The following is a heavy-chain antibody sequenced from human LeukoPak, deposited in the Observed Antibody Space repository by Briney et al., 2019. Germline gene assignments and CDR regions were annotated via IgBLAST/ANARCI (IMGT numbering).Heavy chain of an antibody. D-gene: IGHD4-23*01. CDR1: GFTFSTYA. V-gene: IGHV3-23*01. Sequence: QTGGSLRLSCVASGFTFSTYAMSWVRQAPGKGLEWVSVISGSGGSTYYADSVKGRFTISRDNSKNTLYLQMNSLRAEDTAIYYCAKLGGDHRGPFDIWGRGTMVTVSS. J-gene: IGHJ3*02. CDR3: AKLGGDHRGPFDI. CDR2: ISGSGGST.